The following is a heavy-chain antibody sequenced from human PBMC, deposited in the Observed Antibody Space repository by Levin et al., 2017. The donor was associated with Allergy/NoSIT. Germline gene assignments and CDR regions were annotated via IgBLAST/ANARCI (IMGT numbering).Heavy chain of an antibody. CDR2: IYYSGST. Sequence: SQTLSLTCIVSGASISSYHWSWIRQPPGKGLEWISYIYYSGSTNYNPSLKSRVTMSVDTSRNQFSLTLNSVSAADTAVYYCAKDRVVTSSGTYYYYGMAVWGQGITVSVSS. D-gene: IGHD2-21*02. CDR3: AKDRVVTSSGTYYYYGMAV. CDR1: GASISSYH. J-gene: IGHJ6*02. V-gene: IGHV4-59*01.